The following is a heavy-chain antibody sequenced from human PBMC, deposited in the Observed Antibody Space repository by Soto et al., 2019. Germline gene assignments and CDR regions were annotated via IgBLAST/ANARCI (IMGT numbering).Heavy chain of an antibody. Sequence: QVQLQESGPGLVKPSETLSLTCTVSGGSISNHYWSWIRQPPGKGLEWIGYIYYNGNTNYNPPLKXXVTXSVDTSKNQISLKLSSVTAADTAVYYCTRANWYSEYWGQGTLVTVSS. CDR1: GGSISNHY. V-gene: IGHV4-59*11. CDR3: TRANWYSEY. D-gene: IGHD7-27*01. J-gene: IGHJ4*02. CDR2: IYYNGNT.